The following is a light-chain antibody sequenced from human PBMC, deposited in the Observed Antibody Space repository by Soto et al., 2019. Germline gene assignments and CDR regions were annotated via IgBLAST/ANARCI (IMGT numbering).Light chain of an antibody. V-gene: IGKV1-39*01. CDR2: AAS. CDR3: QQSYSTPYT. J-gene: IGKJ2*01. Sequence: DIQMTQSPSSLSASVGDIVTITCRASQSISSYLNWYQQKPGKAPKLLIYAASSLQSGVPSRFSGSGSGTDFTLTISRLQPEEFATYYCQQSYSTPYTFGQGTKLEIK. CDR1: QSISSY.